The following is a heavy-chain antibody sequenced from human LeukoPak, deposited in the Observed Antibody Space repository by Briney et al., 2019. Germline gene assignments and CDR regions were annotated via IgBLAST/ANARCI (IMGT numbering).Heavy chain of an antibody. CDR2: IYTSGST. CDR3: ARTQGYSGYLSYFDY. Sequence: SETLSLTCTVSGGSISSYYWSWIRQPPGKGLEWIGYIYTSGSTNYNPSLKSRVTISVDTSKSQFSLKLSSVTAADTAVYYCARTQGYSGYLSYFDYWGQGTLVTVSS. V-gene: IGHV4-4*09. CDR1: GGSISSYY. J-gene: IGHJ4*02. D-gene: IGHD5-12*01.